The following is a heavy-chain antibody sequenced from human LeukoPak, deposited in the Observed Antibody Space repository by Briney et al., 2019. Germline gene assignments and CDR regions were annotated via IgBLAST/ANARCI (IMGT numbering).Heavy chain of an antibody. CDR3: AREAVAGYYYYYMDV. Sequence: PSETLSLTCDVYGGSFSGYYWSWIRQPPGKGLECIGEINHSGSTNYNPSLKSRVSISVDTSKNQFSLKLSSVTAADTAVYYCAREAVAGYYYYYMDVWGKGTTVTISS. CDR1: GGSFSGYY. V-gene: IGHV4-34*01. D-gene: IGHD6-19*01. CDR2: INHSGST. J-gene: IGHJ6*03.